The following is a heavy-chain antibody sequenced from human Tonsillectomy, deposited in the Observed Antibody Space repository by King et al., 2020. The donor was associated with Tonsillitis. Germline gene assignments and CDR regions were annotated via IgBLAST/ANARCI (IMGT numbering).Heavy chain of an antibody. CDR3: AREDYDNSGLDY. Sequence: VQLVESGGGVVQPERSLRLSCAASGFTFSSYVMHWVRQAPGKGLEWVALISYDGTNKYYADSVKGRFPISRDNSNNTLYLQMNSLRAEDTAVYYCAREDYDNSGLDYLGQGTLVTVSS. J-gene: IGHJ4*02. CDR1: GFTFSSYV. CDR2: ISYDGTNK. V-gene: IGHV3-33*05. D-gene: IGHD3-22*01.